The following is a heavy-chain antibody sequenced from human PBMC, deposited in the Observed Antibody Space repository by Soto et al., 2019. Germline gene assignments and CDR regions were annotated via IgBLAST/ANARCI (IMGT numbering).Heavy chain of an antibody. D-gene: IGHD1-26*01. Sequence: SETLSLTCTVSGGSISSYYWSWIRQPPGKGLEWIGYISYSGSTNYNPSLKSRVTMSVDKSRNQFALKLGSVTAADTAVYYCARDCYRVGATTDYWFDPWGQGTLVTVSS. CDR3: ARDCYRVGATTDYWFDP. J-gene: IGHJ5*02. CDR1: GGSISSYY. CDR2: ISYSGST. V-gene: IGHV4-59*01.